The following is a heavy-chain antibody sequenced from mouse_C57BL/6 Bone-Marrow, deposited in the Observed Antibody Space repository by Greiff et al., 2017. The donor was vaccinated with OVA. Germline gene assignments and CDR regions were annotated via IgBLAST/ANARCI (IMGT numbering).Heavy chain of an antibody. CDR2: IDPSDSYT. Sequence: QVQLKQPGAELVRPGTSVKLSCKASGYTFTSYWMHWVKQRPGQGLEWIGVIDPSDSYTNYNQKFKGKATLTVDTSSSTAYMQLSSLTSEDSAVYYCVRGYGYFDYWGQGTTLTVSS. CDR3: VRGYGYFDY. V-gene: IGHV1-59*01. J-gene: IGHJ2*01. D-gene: IGHD1-2*01. CDR1: GYTFTSYW.